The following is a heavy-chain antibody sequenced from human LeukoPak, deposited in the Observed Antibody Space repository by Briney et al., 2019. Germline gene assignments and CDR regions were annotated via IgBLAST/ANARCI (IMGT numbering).Heavy chain of an antibody. V-gene: IGHV3-30*02. Sequence: GGSLRLSCAASGFTFSNYDMHWVRQAPGKGLEWVAFIRFDGSNKYYADSVKGRFTISRDNAKNSLYLQMNSLRAEDTAVYYCAREEYNWNYENSQRADAFDIWGQGTMVTVSS. CDR3: AREEYNWNYENSQRADAFDI. CDR1: GFTFSNYD. CDR2: IRFDGSNK. D-gene: IGHD1-7*01. J-gene: IGHJ3*02.